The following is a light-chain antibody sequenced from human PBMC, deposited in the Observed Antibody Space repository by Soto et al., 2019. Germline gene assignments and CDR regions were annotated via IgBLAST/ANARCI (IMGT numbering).Light chain of an antibody. J-gene: IGKJ1*01. V-gene: IGKV3-15*01. Sequence: EIVMTQSPATLSVSPGERATLSCRASQSVSNNLAWYQQKPGQAPRLLMYGASTRATGIPARFSGSGSGTDFTLTISSLEPEDFAVYYCQQRSNWLTWTFGQGTKVDI. CDR1: QSVSNN. CDR3: QQRSNWLTWT. CDR2: GAS.